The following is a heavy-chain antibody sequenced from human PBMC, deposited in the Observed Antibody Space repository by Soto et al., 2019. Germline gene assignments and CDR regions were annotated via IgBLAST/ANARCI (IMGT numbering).Heavy chain of an antibody. CDR1: GFTFSSYW. CDR3: ARVPMYYYDSSGYWAPFDY. Sequence: PGGSLRLSCAASGFTFSSYWMSWVRQAPGKGLEWVANIKQDGSEKYYVDSVKGRFTISRDNAKNSLYLQMNSLRAEDTAVYYCARVPMYYYDSSGYWAPFDYWGQGTLVTVSS. J-gene: IGHJ4*02. V-gene: IGHV3-7*01. D-gene: IGHD3-22*01. CDR2: IKQDGSEK.